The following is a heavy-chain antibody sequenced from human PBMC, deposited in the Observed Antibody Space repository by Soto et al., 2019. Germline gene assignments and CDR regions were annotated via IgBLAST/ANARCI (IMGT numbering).Heavy chain of an antibody. D-gene: IGHD6-13*01. CDR3: ARDGSSSWYKDYYYGMDV. V-gene: IGHV4-61*01. CDR1: GCSVSIGSYY. CDR2: IYYSGST. J-gene: IGHJ6*02. Sequence: TLSLTCTVSGCSVSIGSYYWSWIRQPPGKGLEWIGYIYYSGSTNYNPSLKSRVTISVDTSKNQFSLKLSSVTAADTAVYYCARDGSSSWYKDYYYGMDVWGQGTTVTVSS.